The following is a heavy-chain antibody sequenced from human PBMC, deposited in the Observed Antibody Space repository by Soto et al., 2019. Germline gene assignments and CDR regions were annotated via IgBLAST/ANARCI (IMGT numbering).Heavy chain of an antibody. CDR3: AITPTFSIADRLGYSYYGMDV. V-gene: IGHV4-39*01. Sequence: SETLSLTCTVSGGSISSSSYYWGWIRQPPGKGLEWIGSIYYSGSTYDNPSLKSRVTISVDTSKNQFSLKLSSVTAADTDVYYRAITPTFSIADRLGYSYYGMDVWGQGTTGTVYS. CDR2: IYYSGST. J-gene: IGHJ6*02. CDR1: GGSISSSSYY. D-gene: IGHD6-6*01.